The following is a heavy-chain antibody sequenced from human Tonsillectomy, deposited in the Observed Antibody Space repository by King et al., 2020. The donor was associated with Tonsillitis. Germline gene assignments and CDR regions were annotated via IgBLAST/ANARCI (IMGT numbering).Heavy chain of an antibody. CDR1: GGNFRSYV. Sequence: QLVQSGPEVKKPGSSVRVSCKASGGNFRSYVISWVRQAPGQGLEWMGAIMPFLGTVNYSQKFQDRVTFTADESTSTVYMELSRLTSEDTAEYYCASSVVWCDPWGQGTLVTVSS. CDR2: IMPFLGTV. J-gene: IGHJ5*02. CDR3: ASSVVWCDP. V-gene: IGHV1-69*11.